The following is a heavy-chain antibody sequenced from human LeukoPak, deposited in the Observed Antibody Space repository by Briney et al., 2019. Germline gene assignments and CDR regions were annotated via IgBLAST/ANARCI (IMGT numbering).Heavy chain of an antibody. CDR1: GYTFTGYY. Sequence: ASVKVSCKASGYTFTGYYMHWVRQAPGQGLEWMGWINPNSGGTNYAQKFQGRVTMTRDTSISTAYMELSRLRSDDTAVYYCARSRERFIVGATTGASDIWGQGTMVTVSS. D-gene: IGHD1-26*01. J-gene: IGHJ3*02. CDR3: ARSRERFIVGATTGASDI. V-gene: IGHV1-2*02. CDR2: INPNSGGT.